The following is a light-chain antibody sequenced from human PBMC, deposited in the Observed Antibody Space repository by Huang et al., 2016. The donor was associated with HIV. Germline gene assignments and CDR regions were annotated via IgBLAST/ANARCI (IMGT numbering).Light chain of an antibody. CDR3: QQYGNSPWT. Sequence: DIVLRQSPGTLSLSPGERATVSCWAGEPVTKNYLAWYQQKPGQAPRLLIYAASTRATGIPDRFSGSASGTDFTLTINRLEPEDFAVYYCQQYGNSPWTFGQGTKVEIK. CDR2: AAS. J-gene: IGKJ1*01. CDR1: EPVTKNY. V-gene: IGKV3-20*01.